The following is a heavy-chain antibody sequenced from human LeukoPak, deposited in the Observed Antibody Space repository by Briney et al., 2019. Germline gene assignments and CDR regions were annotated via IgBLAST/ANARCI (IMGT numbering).Heavy chain of an antibody. CDR2: LWRDGSNK. Sequence: PGGSLRLSCAASGFTFSSYGMHWVRQAPGKGLEWVAVLWRDGSNKYYADSVKGRFTISRDNPKNTLYLQMNSLRAEDTAVYYCARSNSGSYYGWFGPWGQGTLVTVSS. CDR1: GFTFSSYG. D-gene: IGHD1-26*01. CDR3: ARSNSGSYYGWFGP. V-gene: IGHV3-33*01. J-gene: IGHJ5*02.